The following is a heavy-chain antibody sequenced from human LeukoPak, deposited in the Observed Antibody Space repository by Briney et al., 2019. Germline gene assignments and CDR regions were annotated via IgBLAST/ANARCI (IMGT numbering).Heavy chain of an antibody. V-gene: IGHV4-59*12. D-gene: IGHD6-13*01. CDR3: ARDPIAAAEPIDY. CDR1: GDSISSYY. J-gene: IGHJ4*02. Sequence: SSETLSLTCTVSGDSISSYYWSWIRQPPGKGLEWIGYIYYSGSTNYNPSLKSRVTISVDTSKNQFSLKLSSVTAADTAVYFCARDPIAAAEPIDYWGQGTLVTVSS. CDR2: IYYSGST.